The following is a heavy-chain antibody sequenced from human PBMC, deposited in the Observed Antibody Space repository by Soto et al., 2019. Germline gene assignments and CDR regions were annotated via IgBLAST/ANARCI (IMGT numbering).Heavy chain of an antibody. V-gene: IGHV3-21*04. CDR1: GFTFSNYG. Sequence: GGSLRLSCAVSGFTFSNYGMNWVRQAPGKGLEWVSSIDGRSTYTYYADSVRGRFTVSRDNAKNSLYLQMNSLRPEDTALYFCAAFKFRPIWSDSWGQGTLVTVSS. CDR3: AAFKFRPIWSDS. J-gene: IGHJ4*02. CDR2: IDGRSTYT. D-gene: IGHD3-10*01.